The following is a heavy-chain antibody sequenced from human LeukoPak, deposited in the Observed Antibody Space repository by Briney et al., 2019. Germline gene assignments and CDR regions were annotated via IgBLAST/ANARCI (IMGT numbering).Heavy chain of an antibody. Sequence: GGSLRLSCAASGFTFSSYSMNWVRQAPGKGLEWVANIHPDGGTKNYVDSVKGRFTISRDNAANSLYLQMNSLRAEDTAVYYCASTFPYCSGGTCALGGQGTLVTVSS. CDR3: ASTFPYCSGGTCAL. J-gene: IGHJ4*02. V-gene: IGHV3-7*01. D-gene: IGHD2-15*01. CDR2: IHPDGGTK. CDR1: GFTFSSYS.